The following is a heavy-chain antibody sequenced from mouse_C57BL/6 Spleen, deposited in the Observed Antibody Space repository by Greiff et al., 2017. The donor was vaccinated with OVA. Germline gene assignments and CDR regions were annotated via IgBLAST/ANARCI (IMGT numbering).Heavy chain of an antibody. CDR3: ARSHYDYDGYFDV. J-gene: IGHJ1*01. D-gene: IGHD2-4*01. Sequence: QVQLKQSGPELVKPGASVKISCKASGYAFSSSWMNWVKQRPGKGLEWIGRIYPGDGDTNYNGKFKGKATLTADKSSSTAYMQLSSLTSEDSAVYFCARSHYDYDGYFDVWGPGTTVTVSS. V-gene: IGHV1-82*01. CDR1: GYAFSSSW. CDR2: IYPGDGDT.